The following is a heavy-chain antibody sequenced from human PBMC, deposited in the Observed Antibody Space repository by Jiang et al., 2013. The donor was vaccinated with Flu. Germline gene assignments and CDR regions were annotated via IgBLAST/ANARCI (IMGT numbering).Heavy chain of an antibody. V-gene: IGHV3-30-3*01. CDR2: ISYDGSNK. CDR3: ARGPVWGPYYDFWSGWYFDL. D-gene: IGHD3-3*01. CDR1: GFTFSSYA. J-gene: IGHJ2*01. Sequence: RLSCAASGFTFSSYAMHWVRQAPGKGLEWVAVISYDGSNKYYADSVKGRFTISRDNSKNTLYLQMNSLRAEDTAVYYCARGPVWGPYYDFWSGWYFDLWGRGTLVTVSS.